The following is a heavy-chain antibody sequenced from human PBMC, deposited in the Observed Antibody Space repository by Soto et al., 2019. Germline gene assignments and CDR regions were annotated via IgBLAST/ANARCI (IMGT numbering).Heavy chain of an antibody. J-gene: IGHJ5*02. Sequence: QVQLQESGPGLVKPSQTLSLTCTVSGGSISSGDYYWSCIRQPPGKGLEWIGYIFYSGSTYYNPSLKSRVTISVDTSKNQFSLKLSSVTAADTGVYYCARYGGYEGLRFDPWGQGTLVTVSS. CDR3: ARYGGYEGLRFDP. D-gene: IGHD5-12*01. V-gene: IGHV4-30-4*01. CDR1: GGSISSGDYY. CDR2: IFYSGST.